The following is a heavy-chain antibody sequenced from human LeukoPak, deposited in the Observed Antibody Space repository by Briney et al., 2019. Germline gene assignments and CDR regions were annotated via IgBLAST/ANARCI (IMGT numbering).Heavy chain of an antibody. V-gene: IGHV5-51*01. D-gene: IGHD3-16*02. Sequence: GESLQISCKGSGYSFTTFWIGWVRQMPGKGLEYMGIIYPGDSDTRYSPSFQGQVTISADKSISTAYLQWSSLKASDTAVYYCARIRYSNYYRYLDIWGQGTLVTVSS. CDR2: IYPGDSDT. CDR1: GYSFTTFW. J-gene: IGHJ3*02. CDR3: ARIRYSNYYRYLDI.